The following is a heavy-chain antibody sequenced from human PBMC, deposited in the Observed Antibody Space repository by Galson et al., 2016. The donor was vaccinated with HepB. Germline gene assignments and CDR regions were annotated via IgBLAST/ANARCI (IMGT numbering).Heavy chain of an antibody. CDR2: ISGNGGSI. CDR1: GLTFSSYA. CDR3: AVARLLEWFTVDS. Sequence: SLRLSCAASGLTFSSYAMSWVRQTPGKGLEWVSAISGNGGSIYNADFVRGRFTISRDNSKNTLYLQMNSLRAEDTAVYYCAVARLLEWFTVDSWGQGTLVTFSS. V-gene: IGHV3-23*01. J-gene: IGHJ4*02. D-gene: IGHD3-3*01.